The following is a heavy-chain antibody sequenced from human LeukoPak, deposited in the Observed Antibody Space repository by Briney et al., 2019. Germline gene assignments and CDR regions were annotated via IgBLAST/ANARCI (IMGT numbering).Heavy chain of an antibody. Sequence: PGGSLRLSCAASGFTFSSYSMNWVRQAPGKGLEWVSSISSSSSYIYYADPVKGRFTISRDNAKNSLYLQMNSLRAEDTAVYYCARTAIAAAGNNWFDPWGQGTLVTVSS. D-gene: IGHD6-13*01. CDR2: ISSSSSYI. CDR3: ARTAIAAAGNNWFDP. J-gene: IGHJ5*02. V-gene: IGHV3-21*01. CDR1: GFTFSSYS.